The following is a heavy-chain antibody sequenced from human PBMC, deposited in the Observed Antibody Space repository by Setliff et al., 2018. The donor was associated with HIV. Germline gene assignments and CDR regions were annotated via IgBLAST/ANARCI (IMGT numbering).Heavy chain of an antibody. J-gene: IGHJ4*02. Sequence: SETLSLTCTVSGGSISSYYYWSWIRQPAGKGLEWIGRIYTRGSVSYNPSLMSRVTISLDTSKNQLSLKLSSVTAADTAVYYCTREFFYWGQGILVTVSS. V-gene: IGHV4-4*07. CDR1: GGSISSYYY. CDR3: TREFFY. CDR2: IYTRGSV. D-gene: IGHD3-3*01.